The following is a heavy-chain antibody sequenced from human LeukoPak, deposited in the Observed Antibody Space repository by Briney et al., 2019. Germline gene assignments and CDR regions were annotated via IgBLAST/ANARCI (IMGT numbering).Heavy chain of an antibody. Sequence: PSETLSLTCAVYGGSFSGYYWSWIRQPPGKRLEWIGEINHSGSTNYNPSLKSRVTISVDTSKNQFSLNMNSVTAADTAVFYCARGQGAAAGAEIDYWGQGTLVTVSS. V-gene: IGHV4-34*01. CDR1: GGSFSGYY. D-gene: IGHD6-13*01. CDR2: INHSGST. J-gene: IGHJ4*02. CDR3: ARGQGAAAGAEIDY.